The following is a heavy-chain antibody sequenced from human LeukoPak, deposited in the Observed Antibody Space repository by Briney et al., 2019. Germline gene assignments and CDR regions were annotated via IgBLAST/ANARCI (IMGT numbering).Heavy chain of an antibody. CDR2: IYYSGST. J-gene: IGHJ6*02. CDR3: ARAEGEYGDYNYYYYYGMDG. V-gene: IGHV4-59*01. D-gene: IGHD4-17*01. Sequence: PPETLSLTCIVSGGSISSYYWSWIRQPPGKGLEWIGYIYYSGSTNYNPSLKSRVTISVDTSKNTFALKLTPVSAADTAVYYCARAEGEYGDYNYYYYYGMDGWGQARTVSV. CDR1: GGSISSYY.